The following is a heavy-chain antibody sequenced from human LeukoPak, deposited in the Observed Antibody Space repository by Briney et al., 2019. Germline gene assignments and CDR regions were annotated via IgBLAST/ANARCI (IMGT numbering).Heavy chain of an antibody. D-gene: IGHD3-3*01. CDR3: ARHDSYDFWSGSTGRFDP. V-gene: IGHV5-51*01. Sequence: GESLKISCKGSGYSFTSYWISWVRQMPGKGLEWMGIIYPGDSDTRYSPSFQGQVTISADKSISTAYLQWSSLKASDTAMYYCARHDSYDFWSGSTGRFDPWGQGTLVTVSS. J-gene: IGHJ5*02. CDR1: GYSFTSYW. CDR2: IYPGDSDT.